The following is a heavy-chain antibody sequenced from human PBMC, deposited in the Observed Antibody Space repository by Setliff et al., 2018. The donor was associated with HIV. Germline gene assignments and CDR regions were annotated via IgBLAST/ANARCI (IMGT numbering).Heavy chain of an antibody. CDR2: ISSSGSYI. Sequence: GESLRLSCAASGFTFFDYALNWVRQAPGKGLEWASSISSSGSYIYYADSVKGRFTISRDHATSALYLQMDSLRAEDTALYYCTRSHSTRDAFDIWGQGTMVTVSS. D-gene: IGHD2-2*01. V-gene: IGHV3-21*01. CDR1: GFTFFDYA. J-gene: IGHJ3*02. CDR3: TRSHSTRDAFDI.